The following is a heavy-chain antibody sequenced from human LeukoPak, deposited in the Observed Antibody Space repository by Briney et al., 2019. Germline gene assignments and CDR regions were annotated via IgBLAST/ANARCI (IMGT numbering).Heavy chain of an antibody. Sequence: ASVKVSCKASGYTFTNYGISWVRQAPGQGLEWMVWISAYNGNTNYAQKLQGRVTMTTDTSTSTAYMELRSLRSDDTAVYYCARDYYDSSGYAEYFQHWGQGTLVTVSS. V-gene: IGHV1-18*01. CDR1: GYTFTNYG. CDR3: ARDYYDSSGYAEYFQH. CDR2: ISAYNGNT. D-gene: IGHD3-22*01. J-gene: IGHJ1*01.